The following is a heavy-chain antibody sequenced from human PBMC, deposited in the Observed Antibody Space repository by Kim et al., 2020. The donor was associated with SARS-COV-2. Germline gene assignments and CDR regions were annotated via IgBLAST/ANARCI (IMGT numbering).Heavy chain of an antibody. Sequence: TAYADSVKGRVTISRDNAKNTLYLQMSSLRAEATAVYFCARDLDWLLYDYWGQGTLVTVSS. D-gene: IGHD3-3*01. CDR2: T. V-gene: IGHV3-74*01. CDR3: ARDLDWLLYDY. J-gene: IGHJ4*02.